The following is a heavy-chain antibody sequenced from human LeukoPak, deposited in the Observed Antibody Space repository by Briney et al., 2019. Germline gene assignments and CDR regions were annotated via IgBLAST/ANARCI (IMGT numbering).Heavy chain of an antibody. CDR2: IYYRGDT. D-gene: IGHD3-22*01. CDR1: GFSISSYY. V-gene: IGHV4-59*01. Sequence: SGTLCLSCTASGFSISSYYLSWIRQPPGKGLEWVGYIYYRGDTNYNPSLKSRVTISVDTSKNLYSLKLSSETAADTAVYYCTRSDDSSGYYFFDYWGQGTPVTVSS. J-gene: IGHJ4*02. CDR3: TRSDDSSGYYFFDY.